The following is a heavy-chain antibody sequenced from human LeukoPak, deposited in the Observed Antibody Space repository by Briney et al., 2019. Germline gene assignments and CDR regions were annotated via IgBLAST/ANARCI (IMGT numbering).Heavy chain of an antibody. V-gene: IGHV3-23*01. CDR3: AKDKSHLTGYLDYSDY. D-gene: IGHD3-9*01. J-gene: IGHJ4*02. CDR2: ISGSGGST. CDR1: GFTFSSYA. Sequence: GGSLRLSCAASGFTFSSYAMSWVRQAPGKGLEWVSAISGSGGSTYYADSVKGRFTISRDNSKNTLYLQMNSLRAEDTAVYYCAKDKSHLTGYLDYSDYWGQGTLVTVSS.